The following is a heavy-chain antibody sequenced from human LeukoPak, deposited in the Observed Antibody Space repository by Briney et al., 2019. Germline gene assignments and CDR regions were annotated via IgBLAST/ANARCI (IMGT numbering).Heavy chain of an antibody. CDR2: ISWDGGST. CDR1: GFTFDDYT. CDR3: AKDMAPSPAAFCTNYYHYMDV. J-gene: IGHJ6*03. D-gene: IGHD3-3*02. V-gene: IGHV3-43*01. Sequence: PGGSLRLSCAASGFTFDDYTMHWVRQAPGKGLEWVSLISWDGGSTYYADSVKGRFTISRDNSKNSLYLQMNSLRTEDTALYYCAKDMAPSPAAFCTNYYHYMDVWGKGTTVTVSS.